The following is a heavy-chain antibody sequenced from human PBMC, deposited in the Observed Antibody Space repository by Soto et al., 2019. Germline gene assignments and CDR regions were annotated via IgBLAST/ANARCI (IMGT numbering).Heavy chain of an antibody. CDR2: IIPILGIA. V-gene: IGHV1-69*08. CDR1: GGTFSSYT. Sequence: QVQLVKSGAEVKKPGSSVKVSCKASGGTFSSYTISWVRQAPGQGLEWMGRIIPILGIANYAQKFQGRVTITADKSTSTASKELRSLRSEETAVYYCARDVLTHLTGRSVGYFDLWGRGTLVTVSS. J-gene: IGHJ2*01. CDR3: ARDVLTHLTGRSVGYFDL. D-gene: IGHD1-20*01.